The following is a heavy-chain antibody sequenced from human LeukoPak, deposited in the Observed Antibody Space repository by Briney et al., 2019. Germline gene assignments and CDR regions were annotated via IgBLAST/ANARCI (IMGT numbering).Heavy chain of an antibody. CDR3: ARVGAGYSSSLSRYYYYGMDV. D-gene: IGHD6-13*01. Sequence: SETLSLTCTVSGGSISSGGYFWSWIRQPPGKGLEWIGYIYYSGSTNYNPSLKSRVTISVDTSKNQFSLKLSSVTAADTAVYYCARVGAGYSSSLSRYYYYGMDVWGQGTTVTVSS. CDR2: IYYSGST. J-gene: IGHJ6*02. CDR1: GGSISSGGYF. V-gene: IGHV4-61*08.